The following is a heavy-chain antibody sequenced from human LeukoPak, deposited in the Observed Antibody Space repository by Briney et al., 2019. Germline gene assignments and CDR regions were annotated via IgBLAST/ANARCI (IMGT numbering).Heavy chain of an antibody. CDR1: GFTFRTYA. Sequence: GSLRLSCAASGFTFRTYAMSWVRQAPGKGLEWVSTISGNGGSTYYADSVRGRFTISRDNSKSTLYLQMNSLRAEDTAVYYCARDPGYAVYYFDYWGQGTLVTVSS. V-gene: IGHV3-23*01. CDR3: ARDPGYAVYYFDY. CDR2: ISGNGGST. J-gene: IGHJ4*02. D-gene: IGHD1-1*01.